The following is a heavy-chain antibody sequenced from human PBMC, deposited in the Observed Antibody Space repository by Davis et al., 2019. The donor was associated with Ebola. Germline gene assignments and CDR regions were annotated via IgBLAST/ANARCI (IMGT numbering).Heavy chain of an antibody. CDR3: AKDLIMATATLDH. J-gene: IGHJ4*02. D-gene: IGHD2-8*01. CDR2: IYSDGSFK. CDR1: GFNFPYYG. Sequence: PGGSLRLSCTASGFNFPYYGMHWVRQAPGRGLEWVALIYSDGSFKFYAESVKGRFTISRDDAKNTLYLQMDSLRVDDTALYYCAKDLIMATATLDHWGQGTPVTVSS. V-gene: IGHV3-33*06.